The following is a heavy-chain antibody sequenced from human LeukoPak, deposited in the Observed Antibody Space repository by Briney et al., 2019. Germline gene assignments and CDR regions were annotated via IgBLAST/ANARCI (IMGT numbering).Heavy chain of an antibody. CDR3: ARYRVITNDYFDS. V-gene: IGHV3-11*01. J-gene: IGHJ4*02. Sequence: GGSLRLSCAASGFTFGDYYMTWIRQAPGKGLEWVSYISNSGNTIKEADSVKGRFTISRDNAQNSLFLQMKSLRAEDTAVYYCARYRVITNDYFDSWGQGTLVTVSS. CDR1: GFTFGDYY. CDR2: ISNSGNTI. D-gene: IGHD3-16*01.